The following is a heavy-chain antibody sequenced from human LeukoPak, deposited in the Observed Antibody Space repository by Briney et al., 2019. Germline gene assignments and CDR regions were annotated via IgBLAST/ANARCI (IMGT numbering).Heavy chain of an antibody. D-gene: IGHD6-6*01. CDR1: VGSISSAGYY. J-gene: IGHJ4*02. V-gene: IGHV4-31*03. CDR2: IYYSGST. CDR3: ARSYSSSSLDFDY. Sequence: SETLSLTCTVSVGSISSAGYYWSWIRQHPGKGLEWIGYIYYSGSTYYNPSLKSRATISLDTSKNQFSLNLSSVTAADTAVYYCARSYSSSSLDFDYWGQGTLVTVSS.